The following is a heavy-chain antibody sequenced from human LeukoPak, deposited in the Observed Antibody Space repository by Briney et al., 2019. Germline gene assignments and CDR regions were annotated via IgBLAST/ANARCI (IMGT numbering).Heavy chain of an antibody. D-gene: IGHD3-3*01. CDR3: AKAYYYDFWSGYSDDAFDI. CDR2: ISGSGGST. Sequence: GGSLRLSCAASGFTFSSYAMSWVRQAPGKGLEWVSAISGSGGSTYYADSVKGRFTISRDNSKNKLYLQMNSLRAEDTAVYYCAKAYYYDFWSGYSDDAFDIWGQGTMVTVSS. J-gene: IGHJ3*02. CDR1: GFTFSSYA. V-gene: IGHV3-23*01.